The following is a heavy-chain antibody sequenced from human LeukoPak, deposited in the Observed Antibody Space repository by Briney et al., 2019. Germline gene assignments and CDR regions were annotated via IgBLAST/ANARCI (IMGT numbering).Heavy chain of an antibody. V-gene: IGHV1-2*02. Sequence: ASVKVSCKASGCTFTGYYMHWVRQAPGQGLERMGWINPNSGGTNYAQKFQGRVTMTRDTSISTAYMELSRLRSDDTAVYYCARVGAYDSSGYYYGWDFDYWGQGTLVTVSS. J-gene: IGHJ4*02. CDR2: INPNSGGT. CDR1: GCTFTGYY. CDR3: ARVGAYDSSGYYYGWDFDY. D-gene: IGHD3-22*01.